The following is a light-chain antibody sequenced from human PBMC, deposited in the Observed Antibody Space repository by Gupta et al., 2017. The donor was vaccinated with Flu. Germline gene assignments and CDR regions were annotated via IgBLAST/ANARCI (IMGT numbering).Light chain of an antibody. J-gene: IGKJ2*01. V-gene: IGKV3D-11*02. CDR2: DAS. CDR3: QQRGGWHPAYT. Sequence: TLYLSPGERATLVCRASQTVSDYLAWYQKKPGQPPRLLIYDASSRATGIKARFSGSGSKTDFTLTIGSLEPEDLAVYYCQQRGGWHPAYTFGQGTRLEIK. CDR1: QTVSDY.